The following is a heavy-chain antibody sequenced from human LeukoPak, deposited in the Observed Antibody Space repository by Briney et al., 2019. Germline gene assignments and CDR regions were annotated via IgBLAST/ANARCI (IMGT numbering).Heavy chain of an antibody. D-gene: IGHD1-26*01. V-gene: IGHV3-23*01. CDR2: IIDSGNSI. Sequence: PGGSLRLSCAASGFTFSSCAMSWVRQAPGKGLEWVPTIIDSGNSIYYADSAEGRLTISRDNSKNTLYLQMNSLRAGDTAVYYCAKDPIFSGSYGVFDYWGLGTLVTASS. J-gene: IGHJ4*02. CDR3: AKDPIFSGSYGVFDY. CDR1: GFTFSSCA.